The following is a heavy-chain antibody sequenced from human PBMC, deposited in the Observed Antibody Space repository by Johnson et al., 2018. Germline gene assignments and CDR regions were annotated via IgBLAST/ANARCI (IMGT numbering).Heavy chain of an antibody. CDR2: IKSKTDGGTT. J-gene: IGHJ6*02. V-gene: IGHV3-15*07. CDR1: GFTFSNAW. D-gene: IGHD1-14*01. CDR3: TTVAGNRHSYYYYYGMDV. Sequence: EVQLVESGGGLVKPGGSLRLSCAASGFTFSNAWMNWVRQAPGKGLEWVGRIKSKTDGGTTDYAAPVKGRFTISRDDTKNTLYLQMNSQKTEDTAVYYCTTVAGNRHSYYYYYGMDVWGQGTTVTVSS.